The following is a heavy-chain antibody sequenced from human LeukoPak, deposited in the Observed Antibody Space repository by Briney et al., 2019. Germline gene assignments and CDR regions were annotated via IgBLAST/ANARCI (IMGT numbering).Heavy chain of an antibody. CDR3: AKAYNYYDNTDAFDI. Sequence: PGGSLRLSCAASGFTFSSYWMSWVRQAPGKGLEWVANIKQDGSEKYYVDSVKGRFTISRDNAKNSLYLQMNSLRAEDTAVYYCAKAYNYYDNTDAFDIWGQGTMVTVSS. V-gene: IGHV3-7*03. CDR2: IKQDGSEK. D-gene: IGHD3-22*01. CDR1: GFTFSSYW. J-gene: IGHJ3*02.